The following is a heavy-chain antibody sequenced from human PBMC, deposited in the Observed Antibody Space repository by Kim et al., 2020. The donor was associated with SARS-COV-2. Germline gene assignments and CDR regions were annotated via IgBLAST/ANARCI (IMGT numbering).Heavy chain of an antibody. Sequence: SQSLESRLTITKDTSKNQVVLTMTNMDPVDTATYYCARRGYSYGSYYFDYWGQGTLVTVSS. V-gene: IGHV2-5*01. D-gene: IGHD5-18*01. CDR3: ARRGYSYGSYYFDY. J-gene: IGHJ4*02.